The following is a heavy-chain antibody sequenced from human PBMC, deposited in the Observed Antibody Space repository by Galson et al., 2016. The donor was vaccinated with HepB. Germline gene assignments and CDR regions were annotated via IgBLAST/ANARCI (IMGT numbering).Heavy chain of an antibody. D-gene: IGHD3-16*02. Sequence: PALVKPTQTLTLTCTFSGFSLSTSGVGVGWIRQPPGKALEWLALIYWDDDKRYSPSLKSRPTITKDTSKNQVVLTMTNMDPVDTATYYCAHSGKYEYVWGSSRFFDYWGQGTLVTVSS. CDR3: AHSGKYEYVWGSSRFFDY. CDR2: IYWDDDK. V-gene: IGHV2-5*02. J-gene: IGHJ4*02. CDR1: GFSLSTSGVG.